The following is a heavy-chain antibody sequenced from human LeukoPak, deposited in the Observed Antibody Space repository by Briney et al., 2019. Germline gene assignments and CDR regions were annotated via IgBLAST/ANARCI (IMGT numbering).Heavy chain of an antibody. D-gene: IGHD3-3*01. CDR2: IYYSGST. J-gene: IGHJ4*02. V-gene: IGHV4-30-4*08. Sequence: SETLSLTCAVYGGSFSGYYWSWIRQPPGKGLEWIGYIYYSGSTYYNPSLKSRVTISVDTSKNQFSLKLSSVTAADTAVYYCARVARRGGFLDSDYWGQGTLVTVSS. CDR1: GGSFSGYY. CDR3: ARVARRGGFLDSDY.